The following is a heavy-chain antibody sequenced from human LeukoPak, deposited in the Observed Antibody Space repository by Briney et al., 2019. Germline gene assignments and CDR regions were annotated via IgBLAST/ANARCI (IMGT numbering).Heavy chain of an antibody. CDR1: GFTFSDYW. Sequence: GGSLRLSCVASGFTFSDYWMHWVRQVPEKGLEWVARINRDGTTRSCADSVWGRFTISRDNAQNTVYLQMNSLKVDDTAVYFFARDFVVVSTPGDNFDYWGQGTLVTVSS. V-gene: IGHV3-74*01. J-gene: IGHJ4*02. CDR3: ARDFVVVSTPGDNFDY. CDR2: INRDGTTR. D-gene: IGHD2-21*01.